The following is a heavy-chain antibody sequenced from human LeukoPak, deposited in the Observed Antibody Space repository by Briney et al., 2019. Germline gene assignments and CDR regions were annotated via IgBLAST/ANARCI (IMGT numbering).Heavy chain of an antibody. D-gene: IGHD3-9*01. CDR1: GFTFSSYG. Sequence: GRSLRLSCAASGFTFSSYGMHWVRQAPGKGLEWVAVISYDGSNKYYADSVKGRFTISRDNSKNTLYLQMNSLRAEDTAVYYCAKEYYDILTGYFIWGQGTMVPVSS. CDR2: ISYDGSNK. J-gene: IGHJ3*02. CDR3: AKEYYDILTGYFI. V-gene: IGHV3-30*18.